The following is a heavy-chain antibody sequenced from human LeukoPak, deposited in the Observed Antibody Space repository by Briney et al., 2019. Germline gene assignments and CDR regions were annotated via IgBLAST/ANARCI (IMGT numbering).Heavy chain of an antibody. CDR1: GGSFSGYY. CDR2: INHSGST. V-gene: IGHV4-34*01. Sequence: LETLSLTCAVYGGSFSGYYWSWIRQPPGKGLEWIGEINHSGSTNYNPSLKSRVTISVDTSKNQFSLKLSSVTAADTAVYYCARGPIFVVDPDDAFDIWGQGTMVTVSS. J-gene: IGHJ3*02. D-gene: IGHD2-15*01. CDR3: ARGPIFVVDPDDAFDI.